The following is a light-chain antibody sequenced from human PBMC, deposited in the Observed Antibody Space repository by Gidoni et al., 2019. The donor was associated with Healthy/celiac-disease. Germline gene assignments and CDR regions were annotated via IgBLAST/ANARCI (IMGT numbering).Light chain of an antibody. V-gene: IGKV3-15*01. CDR1: QSVSSN. CDR2: GAS. Sequence: EIVMTQSPATLSVSPGERATLSCRASQSVSSNLAWYQQIPGQAPRLLIYGASTRATGIPAMFSGSGSGTEFTLTIRSLQSEDFAVYYCQQYNNWPPAFTFGPGTKVDIK. J-gene: IGKJ3*01. CDR3: QQYNNWPPAFT.